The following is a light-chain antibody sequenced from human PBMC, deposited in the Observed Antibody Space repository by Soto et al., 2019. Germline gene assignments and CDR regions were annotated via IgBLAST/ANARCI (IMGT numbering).Light chain of an antibody. V-gene: IGKV3-20*01. CDR1: QSVSSK. Sequence: EIVMTQSPATLSVSPGERATLSCRASQSVSSKLAWFQQKPGQAPSLLIYGASSRATGIPDRFSGSGSGTDFTLTISRLEPEDFALYYCQLYDSSFTFGPGTKVDIK. CDR2: GAS. CDR3: QLYDSSFT. J-gene: IGKJ3*01.